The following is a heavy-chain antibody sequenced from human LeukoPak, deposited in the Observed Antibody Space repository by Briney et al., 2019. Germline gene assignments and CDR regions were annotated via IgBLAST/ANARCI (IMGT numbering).Heavy chain of an antibody. V-gene: IGHV5-51*01. CDR2: IYPGDSDT. CDR1: GYSFTSYW. J-gene: IGHJ5*02. D-gene: IGHD3-3*01. Sequence: GESLKISGKGSGYSFTSYWIGWVRQMPGKGLEWMGIIYPGDSDTRYSPSFQGQVTISAAKSISTAYLQWSSLKASDTAMYYCARLTTIFGVVITNWFDPWGQGTLVTVSS. CDR3: ARLTTIFGVVITNWFDP.